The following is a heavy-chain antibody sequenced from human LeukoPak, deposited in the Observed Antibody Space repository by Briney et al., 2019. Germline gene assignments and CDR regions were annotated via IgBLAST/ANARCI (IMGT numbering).Heavy chain of an antibody. CDR3: ARARSSSGNGFDP. CDR1: GFTFSSYG. V-gene: IGHV3-33*01. D-gene: IGHD6-6*01. CDR2: IWYDGSNK. J-gene: IGHJ5*02. Sequence: GGSLRLSCAASGFTFSSYGMHWVRQAPGKGLEWVAVIWYDGSNKYYADSVKGRFTISRDNSKNTPYLQMNSLRAEDTAVYYCARARSSSGNGFDPWGQGTLVTVSS.